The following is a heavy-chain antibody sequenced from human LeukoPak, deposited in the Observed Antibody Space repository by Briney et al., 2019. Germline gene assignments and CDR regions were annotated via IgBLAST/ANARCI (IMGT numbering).Heavy chain of an antibody. Sequence: PGGSLRLSCAASGFTFSNYWVHWVRQAPGKGLVWVSRINRDGSTTKYADSVKGRFTVSRDNAKNSLYLQMNSLRAEDTAVYYCAGGVIVRDYWGQGTLVTVSS. CDR2: INRDGSTT. CDR3: AGGVIVRDY. J-gene: IGHJ4*02. CDR1: GFTFSNYW. D-gene: IGHD3-16*02. V-gene: IGHV3-74*03.